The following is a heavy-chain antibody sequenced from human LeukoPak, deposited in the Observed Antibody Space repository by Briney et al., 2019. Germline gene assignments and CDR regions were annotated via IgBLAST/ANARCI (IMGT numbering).Heavy chain of an antibody. CDR1: GGSISYYY. J-gene: IGHJ4*02. CDR2: IYISGST. Sequence: KPSETLSLTCTVSGGSISYYYWSWIRQPAGGGLEWIGRIYISGSTNYNPSLKSRVTISIDKPNNQFFLKLNSVTAADTAVYYCARESPTYSSGWYKDFWGQGTLVTVSS. V-gene: IGHV4-4*07. CDR3: ARESPTYSSGWYKDF. D-gene: IGHD6-19*01.